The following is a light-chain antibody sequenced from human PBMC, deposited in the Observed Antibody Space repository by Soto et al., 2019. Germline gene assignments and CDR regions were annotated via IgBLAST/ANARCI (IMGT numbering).Light chain of an antibody. Sequence: QSALTQPPSASGSPGQSVTISCTGTSSDVGAYTYVSWYQQHPGKAPKLMIYGVTERPSGVPDRFSGSKSVNTASLTVSGLQTEDEAYYYCSSYAGSNTYVFGTGTKVTVL. CDR3: SSYAGSNTYV. J-gene: IGLJ1*01. CDR1: SSDVGAYTY. CDR2: GVT. V-gene: IGLV2-8*01.